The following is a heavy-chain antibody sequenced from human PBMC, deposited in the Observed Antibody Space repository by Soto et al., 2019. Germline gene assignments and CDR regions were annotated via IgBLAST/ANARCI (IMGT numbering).Heavy chain of an antibody. CDR1: GFTFSSYG. Sequence: PGGSLRLSCAASGFTFSSYGMHWVRQAPGKGLEWVAVISYDGFKKYYADSVKGRFTISRDNSKNTLYLQMNSLRAEDTAVYYCAKDEYYYDSSGYYGPLDYWGQGTLVTVSS. CDR3: AKDEYYYDSSGYYGPLDY. V-gene: IGHV3-30*18. J-gene: IGHJ4*02. D-gene: IGHD3-22*01. CDR2: ISYDGFKK.